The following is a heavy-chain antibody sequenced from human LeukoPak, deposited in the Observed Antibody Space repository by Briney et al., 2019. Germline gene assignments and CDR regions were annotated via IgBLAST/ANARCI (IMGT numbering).Heavy chain of an antibody. Sequence: GAAVKVSCTASGYSFSDYYIHWLRQAPAQGLEWMGWISAYNGNTNYAQKLQGRVTMTTDTSTTKASMELRSMRFGDKAAYYYERATVTTSRFDPWGEGTLVTVSS. V-gene: IGHV1-18*04. CDR2: ISAYNGNT. CDR3: ERATVTTSRFDP. CDR1: GYSFSDYY. J-gene: IGHJ5*02. D-gene: IGHD4-17*01.